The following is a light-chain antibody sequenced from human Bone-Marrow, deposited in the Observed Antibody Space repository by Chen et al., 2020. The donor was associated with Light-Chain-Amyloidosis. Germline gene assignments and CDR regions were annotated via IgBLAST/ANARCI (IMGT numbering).Light chain of an antibody. CDR1: QSVLYSSNNKNY. CDR2: WAS. CDR3: QQYYSTPPT. V-gene: IGKV4-1*01. Sequence: DIVMTQSPDSLAVSLGERATINCKSSQSVLYSSNNKNYLAWYQQKPGQPPKLPIYWASTRESGVPDRFSGSGSRTDFTLTISSLQAEAVAVYYCQQYYSTPPTFGQGTKVEIK. J-gene: IGKJ1*01.